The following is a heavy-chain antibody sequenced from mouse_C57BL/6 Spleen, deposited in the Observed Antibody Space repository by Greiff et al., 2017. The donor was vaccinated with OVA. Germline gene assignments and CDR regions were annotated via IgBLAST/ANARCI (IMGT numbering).Heavy chain of an antibody. CDR1: GFTFSSYT. Sequence: EVMLVESGGGLVKPGGSLKLSCAASGFTFSSYTMSWVRQTPEKRLEWVATISGGGGNTYYPDNAKNTLYLQMSSLRSEDTALYYCARGNYGNAWYFDVWGTGTTVTVSS. CDR3: ARGNYGNAWYFDV. D-gene: IGHD2-1*01. J-gene: IGHJ1*03. V-gene: IGHV5-9*01. CDR2: ISGGGGNT.